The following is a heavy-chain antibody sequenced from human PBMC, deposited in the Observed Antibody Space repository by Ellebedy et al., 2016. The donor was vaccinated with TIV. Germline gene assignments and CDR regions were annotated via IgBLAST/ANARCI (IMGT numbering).Heavy chain of an antibody. V-gene: IGHV1-8*01. CDR3: ANNLPLTGDFDY. CDR1: GYTFTDYE. Sequence: ASVKVSCKASGYTFTDYEINWVRQATGQGLEWLGWMNPSSGSTGYARKFQCRVTMTRDTSINTAYMELRSLTSEDTAVYYCANNLPLTGDFDYWGQGTLVTVSS. D-gene: IGHD7-27*01. CDR2: MNPSSGST. J-gene: IGHJ4*02.